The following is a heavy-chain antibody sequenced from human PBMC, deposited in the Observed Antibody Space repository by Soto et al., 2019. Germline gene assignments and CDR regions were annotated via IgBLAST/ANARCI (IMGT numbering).Heavy chain of an antibody. J-gene: IGHJ6*02. Sequence: SETLALTCAVDGGAVSGYYWSWIRQPPGKGLEWIGEINHSGSTNYNPSLKRRVTISVDTSKNQFSLKLTSVTAADTAVHYCARSPDSSGYYPRRYYYGMDVWGQGTTVTVSS. V-gene: IGHV4-34*01. CDR3: ARSPDSSGYYPRRYYYGMDV. CDR1: GGAVSGYY. CDR2: INHSGST. D-gene: IGHD3-22*01.